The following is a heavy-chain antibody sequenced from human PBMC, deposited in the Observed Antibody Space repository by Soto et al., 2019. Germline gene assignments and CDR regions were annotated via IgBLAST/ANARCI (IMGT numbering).Heavy chain of an antibody. CDR3: ESSQGSSTSLEIYYYYYYGMDV. V-gene: IGHV1-69*01. J-gene: IGHJ6*02. D-gene: IGHD2-2*01. CDR1: GGTFGSYA. Sequence: QVQLVQSGAEVKKPGSSVKVSCKASGGTFGSYAISWVRQAPGQGLEWMGGIIPIPGTANYAQKFQVRVTIAADESTSTAYMELSSLRSEDTAVYYCESSQGSSTSLEIYYYYYYGMDVWGQGTTVTVSS. CDR2: IIPIPGTA.